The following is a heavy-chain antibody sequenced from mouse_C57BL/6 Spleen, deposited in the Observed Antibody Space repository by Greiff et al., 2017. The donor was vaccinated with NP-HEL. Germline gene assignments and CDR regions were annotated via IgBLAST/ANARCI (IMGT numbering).Heavy chain of an antibody. Sequence: VQLQQSGPVLAKPGASVKMSCKASGYTFTDYYMNWVKQSHGKSLEWIGVINPYNGGTSYNQKFKGKATLTVDKSSSTAYMELNSLTSEDSAVYYCARRHYGSSSWYFDVWGTRTTVTVSS. CDR2: INPYNGGT. J-gene: IGHJ1*03. CDR3: ARRHYGSSSWYFDV. CDR1: GYTFTDYY. V-gene: IGHV1-19*01. D-gene: IGHD1-1*01.